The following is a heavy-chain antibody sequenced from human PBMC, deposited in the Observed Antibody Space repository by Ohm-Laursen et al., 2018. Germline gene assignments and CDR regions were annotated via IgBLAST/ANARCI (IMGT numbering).Heavy chain of an antibody. J-gene: IGHJ6*02. Sequence: SLRLSCSASGFTFSSYGMHWVRQAPGKGLVWVSRINSDGSSTSYADSVKGRFTISRDNAKNTLYLQMNSLRAEDTAVYYCARDPSGYYDFWSGYYRSSAYYYGRDVWGQGTTVPVSS. V-gene: IGHV3-74*01. CDR2: INSDGSST. CDR3: ARDPSGYYDFWSGYYRSSAYYYGRDV. D-gene: IGHD3-3*01. CDR1: GFTFSSYG.